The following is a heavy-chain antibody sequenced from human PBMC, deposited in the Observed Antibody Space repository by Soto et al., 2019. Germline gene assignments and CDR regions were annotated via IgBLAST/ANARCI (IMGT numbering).Heavy chain of an antibody. CDR3: LKETSPGGLDH. Sequence: EVQLVESGGGLVQPGRSLRLSCAASGFTSTDYAMHWILQVPGKGLEWVSGIFWNSDRIDYAGSVKGRFTISRDNAKNSLYMQMSSLRPEDSALYYCLKETSPGGLDHWGQGTLVTVSS. CDR1: GFTSTDYA. CDR2: IFWNSDRI. J-gene: IGHJ4*02. V-gene: IGHV3-9*02. D-gene: IGHD2-2*01.